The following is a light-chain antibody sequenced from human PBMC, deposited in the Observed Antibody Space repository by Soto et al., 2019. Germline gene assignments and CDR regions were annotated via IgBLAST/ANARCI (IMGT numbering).Light chain of an antibody. V-gene: IGKV1-5*03. Sequence: DIQMTQSPSTLSASVGDRVTITCRASQSISSWLAWYQQKPGKAPKLLINKASSLESGVPSRFSGSGSGTEFTLTISSLQPDDFATYYCQQYKGHRRTFGQGTKV. J-gene: IGKJ1*01. CDR1: QSISSW. CDR2: KAS. CDR3: QQYKGHRRT.